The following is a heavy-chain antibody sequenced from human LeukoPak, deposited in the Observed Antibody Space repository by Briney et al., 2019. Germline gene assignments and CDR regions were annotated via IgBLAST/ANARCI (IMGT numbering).Heavy chain of an antibody. D-gene: IGHD6-13*01. CDR1: GGSSRSGDYF. J-gene: IGHJ3*02. Sequence: PSETLSPTCAVPGGSSRSGDYFWGWIRQPPRKGLEWIGPIHYSGNTYYNPSLKSRVSISVDTSKNQFSLKLSSVTAADTAVYYCAGFLHIAAAPPDRAFDIWGQGTMVTVSS. V-gene: IGHV4-30-4*01. CDR2: IHYSGNT. CDR3: AGFLHIAAAPPDRAFDI.